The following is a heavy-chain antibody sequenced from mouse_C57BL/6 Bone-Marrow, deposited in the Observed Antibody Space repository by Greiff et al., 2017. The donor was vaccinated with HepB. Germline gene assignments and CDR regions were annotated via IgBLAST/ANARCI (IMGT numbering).Heavy chain of an antibody. V-gene: IGHV5-17*01. CDR1: GFTFSDYG. CDR3: ARTGSLYYAMDY. J-gene: IGHJ4*01. D-gene: IGHD4-1*01. Sequence: EVMLVESGGGLVKPGGSLKLSCAASGFTFSDYGMHWVRQAPEKGLEWVAYISSGSSTIYYADTVKGRFTISRDNAKNTMFLQMTSLRSEDTAMYYCARTGSLYYAMDYWGQGTSVTVSS. CDR2: ISSGSSTI.